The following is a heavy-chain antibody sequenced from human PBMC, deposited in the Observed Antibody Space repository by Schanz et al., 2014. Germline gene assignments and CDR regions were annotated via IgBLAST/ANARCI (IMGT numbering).Heavy chain of an antibody. Sequence: HAHLVQSPTQVKKPPASAKSSCKASGYTLSAYSLHWVRQAPGQGLEWMGIVNPSVRGTHFAREFQGRVTVTSDTSTSTVYMELSSLKSEDTAVYYCARGPLGTSPWGQGTLVTVSS. J-gene: IGHJ5*02. CDR3: ARGPLGTSP. V-gene: IGHV1-46*01. D-gene: IGHD5-12*01. CDR1: GYTLSAYS. CDR2: VNPSVRGT.